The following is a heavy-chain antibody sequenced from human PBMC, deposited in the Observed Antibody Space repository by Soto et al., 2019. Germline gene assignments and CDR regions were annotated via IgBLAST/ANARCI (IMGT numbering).Heavy chain of an antibody. V-gene: IGHV3-11*04. D-gene: IGHD1-26*01. Sequence: PGGSLRLSCAASGLTFSDYYMRWIRQAPGKGLEWVSYISSTSNTIYYADSVKGRFTISRDNAKNSLYLQMNSLRDEDSAVYSCARAKYSESFTYYYYGMDVWGQGTTVAVSS. CDR1: GLTFSDYY. CDR2: ISSTSNTI. J-gene: IGHJ6*02. CDR3: ARAKYSESFTYYYYGMDV.